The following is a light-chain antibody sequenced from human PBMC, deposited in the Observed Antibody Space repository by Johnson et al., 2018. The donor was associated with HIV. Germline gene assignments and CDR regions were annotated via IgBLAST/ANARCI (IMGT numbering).Light chain of an antibody. CDR1: SSNIGNNY. Sequence: QSVLTQPPSVSAAPGQKVTISCSGSSSNIGNNYISWYQQVPGTAPKLLIYDNDKRPLGIPDRFSGSKSGTSATLGITGLQTGDEADYYCGTWDNSLVPVYVFGTGTKVTVL. V-gene: IGLV1-51*01. CDR3: GTWDNSLVPVYV. CDR2: DND. J-gene: IGLJ1*01.